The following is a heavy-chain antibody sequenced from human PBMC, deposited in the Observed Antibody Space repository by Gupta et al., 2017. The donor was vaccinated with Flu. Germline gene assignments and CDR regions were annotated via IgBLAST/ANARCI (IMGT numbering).Heavy chain of an antibody. CDR1: A. CDR3: ARGVQMAVAGTRYYFDR. J-gene: IGHJ4*02. CDR2: INTDTGNP. V-gene: IGHV7-4-1*02. Sequence: AMKWVRQAPGQGPEWMGWINTDTGNPTYAQGFTGRFVFSLDTSVSTAYLQINSLKAEDTGVYYCARGVQMAVAGTRYYFDRWGQGTLVTVSS. D-gene: IGHD6-19*01.